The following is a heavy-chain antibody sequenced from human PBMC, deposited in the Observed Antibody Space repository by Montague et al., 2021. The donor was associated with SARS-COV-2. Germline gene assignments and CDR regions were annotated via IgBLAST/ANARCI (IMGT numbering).Heavy chain of an antibody. CDR3: ARVAGGYYHDSSAYFDY. CDR2: INQSGST. Sequence: SETLSLTCTVSGSSISSREWWSWFRQPPGKGLEWIGEINQSGSTNYNPSLKSRVTLSVDTSKKQFSRKLISLTAAETAVYYCARVAGGYYHDSSAYFDYWGQGSLVTVSS. V-gene: IGHV4-4*02. J-gene: IGHJ4*02. CDR1: GSSISSREW. D-gene: IGHD3-22*01.